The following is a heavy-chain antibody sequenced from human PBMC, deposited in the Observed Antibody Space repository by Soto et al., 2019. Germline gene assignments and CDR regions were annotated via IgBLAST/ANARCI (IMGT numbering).Heavy chain of an antibody. CDR3: ARDHDPRPFLEWLPARWYYGMDV. Sequence: QVQLVESGGGLVKPGGSLRLSCAASGFTFSDYYMSWIRQAPGKGLEWVSYISSSGSTIYYADSVKGRFTISRDNAKNSLYLQMNSLRAEDTAVYYCARDHDPRPFLEWLPARWYYGMDVWGQGTTVTVSS. CDR2: ISSSGSTI. D-gene: IGHD3-3*01. J-gene: IGHJ6*02. V-gene: IGHV3-11*01. CDR1: GFTFSDYY.